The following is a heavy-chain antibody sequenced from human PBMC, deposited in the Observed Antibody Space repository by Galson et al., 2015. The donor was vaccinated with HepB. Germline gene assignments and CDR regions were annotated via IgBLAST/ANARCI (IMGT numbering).Heavy chain of an antibody. CDR1: GFTFDNFA. CDR2: PSWNNGSY. Sequence: SLRLSCAASGFTFDNFAMHWVRQVPGKGLEWVSGPSWNNGSYGYADSVKGRFTISRDNSKNSLYLQMNSLRPEDTAVYYCAKDRWDLLRMGAFDVWAKGHWSPCLQ. D-gene: IGHD2-8*01. V-gene: IGHV3-9*01. CDR3: AKDRWDLLRMGAFDV. J-gene: IGHJ3*01.